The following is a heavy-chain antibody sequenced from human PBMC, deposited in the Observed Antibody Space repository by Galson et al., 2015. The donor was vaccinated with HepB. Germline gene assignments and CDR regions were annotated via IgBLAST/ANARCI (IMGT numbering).Heavy chain of an antibody. Sequence: SVKVSCKASGYTFTGYYMHWVRQAPGQGLEWMGWINPNSGGTNYAQKFQGRVTMTRDTSISTAYVELSRLRSDDTAVYYCARGDIVVVVAAPNWFDPWGQGTLVTVSS. V-gene: IGHV1-2*02. CDR3: ARGDIVVVVAAPNWFDP. D-gene: IGHD2-15*01. J-gene: IGHJ5*02. CDR1: GYTFTGYY. CDR2: INPNSGGT.